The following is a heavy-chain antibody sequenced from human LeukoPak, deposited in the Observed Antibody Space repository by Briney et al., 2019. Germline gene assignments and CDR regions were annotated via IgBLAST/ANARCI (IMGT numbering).Heavy chain of an antibody. V-gene: IGHV4-59*08. CDR2: FYYTGST. D-gene: IGHD3-10*01. Sequence: PSETLSLTCSVSGRSFSTHYWSSIRQPPGKGLGWNGFFYYTGSTDYNPSLKSRVTMSVDTSKNQFSLKLSSVTAADTAVYYCARHLPISLVRGYYYTMDIWGQGTTVTVSS. CDR3: ARHLPISLVRGYYYTMDI. CDR1: GRSFSTHY. J-gene: IGHJ6*02.